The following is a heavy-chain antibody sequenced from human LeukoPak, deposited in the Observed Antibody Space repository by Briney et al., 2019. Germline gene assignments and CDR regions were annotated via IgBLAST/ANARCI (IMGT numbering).Heavy chain of an antibody. CDR3: ARDAVKIFGVVTVLSAGYYMDV. CDR1: GFTFSDYY. D-gene: IGHD3-3*01. V-gene: IGHV3-11*04. J-gene: IGHJ6*03. Sequence: PGGSLRLSCAASGFTFSDYYMSWIRQAPGKGLEWVSYISSSGSTIYYADSVKGRFTISRDNAKNSLYLQMNSLRAEDTAVYYCARDAVKIFGVVTVLSAGYYMDVWGKGTTVTASS. CDR2: ISSSGSTI.